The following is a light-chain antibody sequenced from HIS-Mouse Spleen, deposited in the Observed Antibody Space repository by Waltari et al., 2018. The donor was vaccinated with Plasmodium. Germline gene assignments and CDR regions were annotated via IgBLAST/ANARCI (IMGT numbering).Light chain of an antibody. J-gene: IGLJ3*02. CDR2: EGS. Sequence: QSALTQPASVSGSPGQSITISCTGTSSHVGSDNLASWYQQHPGKAPKLMIYEGSKRPSGVSNRFSGSKSGNTASLTISGLQAEDEADYYCCSYAGSSTNWVFGGGTKLTVL. CDR3: CSYAGSSTNWV. CDR1: SSHVGSDNL. V-gene: IGLV2-23*01.